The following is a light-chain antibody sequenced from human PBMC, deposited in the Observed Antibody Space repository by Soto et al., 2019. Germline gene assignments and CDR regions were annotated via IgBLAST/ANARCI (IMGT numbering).Light chain of an antibody. V-gene: IGKV1-39*01. J-gene: IGKJ3*01. CDR1: QRLFSF. CDR3: QQTYSAPFT. Sequence: DIQMTQSPSSLSASVGASVTLTCRASQRLFSFLNWYQQAPGRAPKLLISTAYKLQSGVPSRFSGSESGTKFTLTISSLQPEDFAIYFCQQTYSAPFTFGPGTKVDVK. CDR2: TAY.